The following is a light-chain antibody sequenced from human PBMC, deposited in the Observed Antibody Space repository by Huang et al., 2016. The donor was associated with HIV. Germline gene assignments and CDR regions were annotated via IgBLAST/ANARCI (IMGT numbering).Light chain of an antibody. V-gene: IGKV3-11*01. CDR3: QQRSNWPPYT. CDR2: DAS. Sequence: EIVLTQSPATLSLSPGARATLSCRASQSVSSYLAWYQQKPGQAPRLLLYDASNRATGIPARFSGSGSGTDFTLTISSLEPEDFAIYYCQQRSNWPPYTFGQGTKLEIK. CDR1: QSVSSY. J-gene: IGKJ2*01.